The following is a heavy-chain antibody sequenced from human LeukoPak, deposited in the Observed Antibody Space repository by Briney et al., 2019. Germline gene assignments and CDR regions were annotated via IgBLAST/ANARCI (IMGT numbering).Heavy chain of an antibody. CDR1: GFTFGNSW. CDR3: IVVVEPPDSDGFDV. D-gene: IGHD1-14*01. V-gene: IGHV3-74*01. CDR2: INADGSTT. J-gene: IGHJ3*01. Sequence: GGSLRLSCAASGFTFGNSWVHWVRQAPGKGLVWVSQINADGSTTSYADSVKGRFTISRDNARNTLSLEMNSLTIEDTAVYYCIVVVEPPDSDGFDVWGQGTMITVSS.